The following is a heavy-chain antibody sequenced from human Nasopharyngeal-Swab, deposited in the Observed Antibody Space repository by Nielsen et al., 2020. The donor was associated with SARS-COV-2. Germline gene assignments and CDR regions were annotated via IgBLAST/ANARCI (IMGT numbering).Heavy chain of an antibody. Sequence: SETLSLTCAVYGGSFSGYYWSWIRQPPGKGLEWIGEINHSGSTNYNPSLKSRVTISVDTSKNQFSLKLSSVTAADTAVYYCARAYSGYDWENWGQGTPVTVSS. CDR1: GGSFSGYY. D-gene: IGHD5-12*01. CDR2: INHSGST. CDR3: ARAYSGYDWEN. J-gene: IGHJ4*02. V-gene: IGHV4-34*01.